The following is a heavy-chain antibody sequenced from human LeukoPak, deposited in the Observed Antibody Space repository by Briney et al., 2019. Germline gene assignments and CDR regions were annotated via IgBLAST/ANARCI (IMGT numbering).Heavy chain of an antibody. J-gene: IGHJ4*02. CDR1: GFTFSSYG. D-gene: IGHD1-26*01. V-gene: IGHV3-23*01. CDR2: ISGSGGST. CDR3: ARGGSYWMPFDY. Sequence: GGSLRLSCAASGFTFSSYGMSWVRQAPGKGLEWVSAISGSGGSTYYADSVKGRFTISRDNAKNSLYLQMNSLRADDTAVYFCARGGSYWMPFDYWGQGTLVTVSS.